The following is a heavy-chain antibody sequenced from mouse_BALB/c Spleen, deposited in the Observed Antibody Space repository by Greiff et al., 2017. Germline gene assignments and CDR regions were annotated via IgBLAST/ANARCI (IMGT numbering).Heavy chain of an antibody. V-gene: IGHV7-3*02. Sequence: EVKLVESGGGLVQPGGSLRLSCATSGFTFTDYYMSWVRQPPGKALEWLGFIRNKANGYTTEYSASVKGRFTISRDNSQSILYLQMNTLRAEDSATYYCARRSYAMDYWGQGTSVTVSS. CDR2: IRNKANGYTT. CDR3: ARRSYAMDY. J-gene: IGHJ4*01. CDR1: GFTFTDYY.